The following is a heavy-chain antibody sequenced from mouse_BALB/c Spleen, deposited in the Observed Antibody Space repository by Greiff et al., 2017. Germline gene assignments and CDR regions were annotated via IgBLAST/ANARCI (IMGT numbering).Heavy chain of an antibody. CDR1: GYSITSGYS. Sequence: VQLQESGPDLVKPSQSLSLTCTVTGYSITSGYSWHWIRQFPGNKLEWMGYIHYSGSTNYNPSLKSRISITRDTSKNQFFLQLNSVTTEDTATYDFARRGMITEEVDYWGQGTTLTVSS. D-gene: IGHD2-4*01. CDR2: IHYSGST. CDR3: ARRGMITEEVDY. V-gene: IGHV3-1*02. J-gene: IGHJ2*01.